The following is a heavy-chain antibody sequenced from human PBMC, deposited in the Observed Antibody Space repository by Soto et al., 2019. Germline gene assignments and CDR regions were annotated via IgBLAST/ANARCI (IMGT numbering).Heavy chain of an antibody. CDR1: GFTYSSHG. V-gene: IGHV3-23*01. CDR3: ARDGQYRTDGFDI. Sequence: EAQLLESGGELIQPGGSLRLSCAASGFTYSSHGVSWVRQAPGKGLEGIAGLSRGGGSTYYADSVKGRFTISRDNSKNTLDLIMNSLRVEDTALYYCARDGQYRTDGFDIWGQGTMVTVSS. CDR2: LSRGGGST. D-gene: IGHD5-12*01. J-gene: IGHJ3*02.